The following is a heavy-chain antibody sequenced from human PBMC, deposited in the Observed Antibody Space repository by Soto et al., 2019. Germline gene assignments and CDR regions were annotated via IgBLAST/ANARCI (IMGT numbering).Heavy chain of an antibody. CDR3: ARVGTRTIFGPPVDAFDI. CDR1: GFTFSSYS. Sequence: GGALRLSCAASGFTFSSYSMKLVRQAPGEGLEWVSSISSSSSYIYYADSVKGRFTISRDNAKNSLYLQMNSLRAEDTAVYYCARVGTRTIFGPPVDAFDIWGQGTMVTVSS. CDR2: ISSSSSYI. V-gene: IGHV3-21*01. D-gene: IGHD3-3*01. J-gene: IGHJ3*02.